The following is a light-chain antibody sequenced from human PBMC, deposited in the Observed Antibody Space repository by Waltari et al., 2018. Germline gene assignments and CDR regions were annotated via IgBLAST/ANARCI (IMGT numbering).Light chain of an antibody. Sequence: QSVLTQPPSVSGAPGQSVTISCTGSSSNIGAGYNVHWYQQIPGSAPKVLIYRDDNRPSGVPGRFSGSKSGTSASLSVTGLHVEDEADYFCQSFDRDLNAVLFGGGTKLTVL. CDR3: QSFDRDLNAVL. CDR1: SSNIGAGYN. CDR2: RDD. J-gene: IGLJ2*01. V-gene: IGLV1-40*01.